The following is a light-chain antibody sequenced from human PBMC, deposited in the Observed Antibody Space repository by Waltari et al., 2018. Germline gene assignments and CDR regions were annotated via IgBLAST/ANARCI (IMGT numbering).Light chain of an antibody. CDR3: VLYGGNGIWV. CDR2: STN. V-gene: IGLV8-61*01. J-gene: IGLJ3*02. CDR1: SGSVSTSDY. Sequence: QTVVTQEPAFSVSPGGTITLTCALTSGSVSTSDYPSWYQQTPGQAPRTRIYSTNIRSSGVPARFSGSIIGNKAALTITGAQADDESDYYCVLYGGNGIWVFGGGTRLTVL.